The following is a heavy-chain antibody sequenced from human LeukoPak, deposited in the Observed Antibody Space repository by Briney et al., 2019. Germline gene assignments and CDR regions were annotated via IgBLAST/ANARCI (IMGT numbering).Heavy chain of an antibody. V-gene: IGHV4-30-2*01. D-gene: IGHD2-21*01. CDR2: IYRGRT. Sequence: IRQAPGKGPEWIGNIYRGRTRLNPSLTSRVAISVDMSKSQVSLSLTSVTAADTAIYYRAGEGEYGDSYSWGQGALVIVSA. J-gene: IGHJ5*02. CDR3: AGEGEYGDSYS.